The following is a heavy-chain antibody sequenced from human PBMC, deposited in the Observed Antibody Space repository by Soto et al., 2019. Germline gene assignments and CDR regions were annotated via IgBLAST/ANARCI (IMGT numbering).Heavy chain of an antibody. CDR3: ARDNYYCGSGRPSY. CDR1: GFTFNNYV. V-gene: IGHV3-23*01. CDR2: ISGSGGVT. Sequence: EVQLLESGGGLVQPGGSLRLSCAASGFTFNNYVMSWVRQAPVKGLEWVSAISGSGGVTYYADSVKGRFTISRDNSKNTLYLQMHSLRAEDTAVYFCARDNYYCGSGRPSYWGQGTLVTVSS. D-gene: IGHD3-10*01. J-gene: IGHJ4*02.